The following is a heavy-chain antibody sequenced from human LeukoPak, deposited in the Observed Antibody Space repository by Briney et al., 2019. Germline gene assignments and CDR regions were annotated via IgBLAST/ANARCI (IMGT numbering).Heavy chain of an antibody. V-gene: IGHV1-2*02. J-gene: IGHJ4*02. Sequence: GSVKVSCKASGYTFTGYYMHWVRQAPGQGVEWMGWINPNSGGTNYAQKFQGRVTITRDTSISTAYMELSRLRSDDTAVYYCARDYTIFGVVPDYYFDYWGQGTLVTVSS. CDR3: ARDYTIFGVVPDYYFDY. CDR2: INPNSGGT. D-gene: IGHD3-3*01. CDR1: GYTFTGYY.